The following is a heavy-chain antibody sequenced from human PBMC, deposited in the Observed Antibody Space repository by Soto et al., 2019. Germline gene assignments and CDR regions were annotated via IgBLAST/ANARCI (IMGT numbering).Heavy chain of an antibody. J-gene: IGHJ4*02. D-gene: IGHD2-21*02. CDR3: ARWTYCGGDCYWLDF. V-gene: IGHV4-59*01. CDR1: GGSISVFY. CDR2: IYYSGSA. Sequence: SETLSLTCTISGGSISVFYWGWIRQPPGKGLEWIGNIYYSGSANYDPSLRSRVTISLNTSKNQFSLNLNSVTAADTAIYYCARWTYCGGDCYWLDFWGQGTLVTVSS.